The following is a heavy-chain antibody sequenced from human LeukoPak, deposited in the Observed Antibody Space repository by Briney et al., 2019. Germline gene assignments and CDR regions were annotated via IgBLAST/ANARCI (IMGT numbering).Heavy chain of an antibody. V-gene: IGHV1-8*01. Sequence: ASVKVSCKASGYTFTSYVINWVRQAPGQGLEWMGWMNPNSGNTGYAQKFQGRVTMTRNTSISTAYMELSSLRSEDTAVYYCARAAGPRYCSSTSCGGMDVWGQGTTVTVSS. CDR3: ARAAGPRYCSSTSCGGMDV. CDR2: MNPNSGNT. CDR1: GYTFTSYV. D-gene: IGHD2-2*01. J-gene: IGHJ6*02.